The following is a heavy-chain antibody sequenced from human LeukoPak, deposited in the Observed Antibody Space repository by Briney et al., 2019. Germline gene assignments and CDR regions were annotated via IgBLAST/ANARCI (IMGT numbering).Heavy chain of an antibody. J-gene: IGHJ4*02. V-gene: IGHV4-4*07. Sequence: SETLSLTCTVSGGSISSYYWSWIRQPAGKGLEWIGRIYSSGSTSYNPSLKSRVTISVDKSKNQFSLKLSSVTAADTAVYYCARKEDYWGQGTLVTVSS. CDR1: GGSISSYY. CDR2: IYSSGST. CDR3: ARKEDY.